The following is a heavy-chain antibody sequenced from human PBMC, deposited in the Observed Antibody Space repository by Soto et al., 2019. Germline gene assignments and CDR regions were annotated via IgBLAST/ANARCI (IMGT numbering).Heavy chain of an antibody. V-gene: IGHV3-48*02. J-gene: IGHJ4*02. CDR3: ALTYAGHFDY. CDR2: ISSSGTVT. CDR1: GFGLSSYS. Sequence: VGSLRLSCAASGFGLSSYSMNWGRQAPGKGLEWVSYISSSGTVTYYADSVRGRFTISRDKAKSSLYLQMNSLRDEDTAVYYCALTYAGHFDYWGQGTLVTVSS. D-gene: IGHD3-16*01.